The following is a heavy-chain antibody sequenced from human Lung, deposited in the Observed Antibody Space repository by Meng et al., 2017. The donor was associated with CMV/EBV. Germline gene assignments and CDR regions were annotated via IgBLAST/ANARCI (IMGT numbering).Heavy chain of an antibody. D-gene: IGHD3-10*01. CDR3: ARIFEHGGELPITPLDYYGMDV. Sequence: GGSLRLSCAASGFTFSYYTMNWVRQAPGKGLEWVSSTTSESSYIFYADSVKGRFTVSRDNAKNSLYLQMNSLRAEDTAVYYCARIFEHGGELPITPLDYYGMDVWGQGTXVTVSS. V-gene: IGHV3-21*01. CDR1: GFTFSYYT. CDR2: TTSESSYI. J-gene: IGHJ6*02.